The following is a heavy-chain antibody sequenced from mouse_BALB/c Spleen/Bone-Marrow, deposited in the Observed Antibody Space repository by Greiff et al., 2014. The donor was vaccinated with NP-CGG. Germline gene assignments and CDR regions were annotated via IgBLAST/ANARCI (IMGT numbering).Heavy chain of an antibody. Sequence: EVNVVESGGGLVKPEGSLKLSCAASGFTFSYYTMSWVRQTPEKRLEWVAYITNGGGSTYYPDTVKGRFTISRDNAKNTLYLQMSRWKAEDSAKYFCTRQGIFYGYRTYAIDYWGQGTSVTVSA. J-gene: IGHJ4*01. V-gene: IGHV5-12-2*01. CDR1: GFTFSYYT. CDR2: ITNGGGST. D-gene: IGHD1-2*01. CDR3: TRQGIFYGYRTYAIDY.